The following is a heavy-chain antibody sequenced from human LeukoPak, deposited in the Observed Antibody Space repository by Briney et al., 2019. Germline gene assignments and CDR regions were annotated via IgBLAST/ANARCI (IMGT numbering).Heavy chain of an antibody. J-gene: IGHJ4*02. V-gene: IGHV3-30-3*01. CDR1: GLTFSRYA. CDR3: ARGSSYFDY. CDR2: ISYDGNNK. Sequence: LRLSCAASGLTFSRYAMHWVRQAPGKGLEWVAVISYDGNNKYYADSVKGRFTISRDNAKNSLYLQMNSLRAEDTAVYYCARGSSYFDYWGQGTLVTVSS.